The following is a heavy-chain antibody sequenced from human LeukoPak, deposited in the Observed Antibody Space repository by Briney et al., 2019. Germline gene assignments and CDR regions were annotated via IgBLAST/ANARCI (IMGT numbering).Heavy chain of an antibody. CDR1: GFTFSSYS. Sequence: GGALRLSCSASGFTFSSYSMNWVRQAPGKGLEGVSSISSSSSYIYYADSVKGRFTISRDNAKNSLYLQMNSLRAEDTAVYYCARDYDILTGYPEYYGMDVWGQGTTVTVSS. CDR2: ISSSSSYI. J-gene: IGHJ6*02. CDR3: ARDYDILTGYPEYYGMDV. D-gene: IGHD3-9*01. V-gene: IGHV3-21*01.